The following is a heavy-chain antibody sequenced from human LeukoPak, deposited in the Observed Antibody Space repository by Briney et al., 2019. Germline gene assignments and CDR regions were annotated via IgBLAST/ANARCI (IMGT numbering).Heavy chain of an antibody. CDR1: GGSISSSSYY. CDR2: IYYSGST. V-gene: IGHV4-39*01. D-gene: IGHD3-10*01. Sequence: SETLSLTCTVSGGSISSSSYYWGWIRQPPGKGLEWIGSIYYSGSTYYNPSLKSRVTISVDTSKNQFSLKLSSVTAADTAVYYCARGYGSGSYYLHGWFDPWGQGTLVTVSS. CDR3: ARGYGSGSYYLHGWFDP. J-gene: IGHJ5*02.